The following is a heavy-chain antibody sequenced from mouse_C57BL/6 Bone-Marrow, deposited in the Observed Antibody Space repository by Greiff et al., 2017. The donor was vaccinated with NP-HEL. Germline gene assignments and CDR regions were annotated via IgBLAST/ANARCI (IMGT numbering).Heavy chain of an antibody. CDR1: GFTFSDAW. D-gene: IGHD1-1*01. CDR3: TPPLYGSSYRFAY. V-gene: IGHV6-6*01. CDR2: IRNKANNHAT. Sequence: EVQGVESGGGLVQPGGSMKLSCAASGFTFSDAWMDWVRQSPEKGLEWVAEIRNKANNHATYYAESVKGRFTISRDDSKSSVYLQMNSLRAEDTGIYYCTPPLYGSSYRFAYWGQGTLVTVSA. J-gene: IGHJ3*01.